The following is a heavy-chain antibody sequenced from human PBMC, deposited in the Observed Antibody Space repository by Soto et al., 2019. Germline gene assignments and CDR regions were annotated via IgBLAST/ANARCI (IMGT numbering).Heavy chain of an antibody. CDR2: IYYSGST. CDR1: GGSISSYY. D-gene: IGHD3-3*01. CDR3: ARDRITIFGVGDYYGMDV. V-gene: IGHV4-59*01. J-gene: IGHJ6*02. Sequence: SETLSLTCTVSGGSISSYYWSWIRQPPGKGLEWIGYIYYSGSTNYNPSLKSRVTISVDTSKNQFSLKLSSVTAADTAVYYCARDRITIFGVGDYYGMDVWGQGTTVTVSS.